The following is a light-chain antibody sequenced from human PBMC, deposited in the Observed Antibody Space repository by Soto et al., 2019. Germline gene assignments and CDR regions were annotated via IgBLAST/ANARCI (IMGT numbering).Light chain of an antibody. J-gene: IGKJ1*01. V-gene: IGKV2-30*01. CDR3: MQGTHWPPVT. CDR1: QSLVYSDGSTY. CDR2: KVS. Sequence: DVVMTQSPLSLSVTLGQPASISCRSSQSLVYSDGSTYLSWFQLRPGQSPRRLIYKVSNRDSGVPDRFSGSGSGTDFTLKISRVEADDVGVYYCMQGTHWPPVTFGQGTKVEIK.